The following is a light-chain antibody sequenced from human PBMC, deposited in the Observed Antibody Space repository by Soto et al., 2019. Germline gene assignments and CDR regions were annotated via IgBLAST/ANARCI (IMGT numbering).Light chain of an antibody. CDR3: NSYTSSSTLV. Sequence: QSALTQPASVSGSPGQSITISCTGTPIDVGGYNYVSWYQQHPGKAPKVLIYGVSNRPSGVSNRFSGSKSGNTASLTISGLQADDEADYYCNSYTSSSTLVFGGGTKVTVL. CDR1: PIDVGGYNY. V-gene: IGLV2-14*03. J-gene: IGLJ3*02. CDR2: GVS.